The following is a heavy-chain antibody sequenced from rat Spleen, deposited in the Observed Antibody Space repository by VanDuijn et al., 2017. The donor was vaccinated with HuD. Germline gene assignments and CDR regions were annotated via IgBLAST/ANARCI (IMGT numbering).Heavy chain of an antibody. V-gene: IGHV5-25*01. J-gene: IGHJ2*01. CDR2: ISTGGGDT. D-gene: IGHD1-1*01. CDR1: GFTFGNFY. Sequence: EVQLVESGGGLVQPGKSMKLSCAASGFTFGNFYMAWVRQAPTKGLEWVASISTGGGDTYYRDSVKGRFIISRDNAKSTLYLQMDSLRSEDTATYYCARHPDYSNYFDYWGQGVMVTVSS. CDR3: ARHPDYSNYFDY.